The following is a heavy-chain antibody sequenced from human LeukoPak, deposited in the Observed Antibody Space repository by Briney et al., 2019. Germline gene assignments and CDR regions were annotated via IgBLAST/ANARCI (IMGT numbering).Heavy chain of an antibody. Sequence: GGTLRLSCAASGFTFSSHGMSWVRQAPGKGLEWVSGIVGGAGVTYYADSVKGRFTISRDNSKNTLYLQMNSLRAEDTAVYYCAHGSMYQLDYWGQGTLVTVSS. D-gene: IGHD2-2*01. CDR2: IVGGAGVT. CDR1: GFTFSSHG. V-gene: IGHV3-23*01. J-gene: IGHJ4*02. CDR3: AHGSMYQLDY.